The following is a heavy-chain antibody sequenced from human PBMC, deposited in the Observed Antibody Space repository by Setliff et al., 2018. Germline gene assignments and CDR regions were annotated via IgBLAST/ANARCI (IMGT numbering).Heavy chain of an antibody. Sequence: SETLSLTCTVSGGSISSYYWRWIRQPAGKGLEWIGHIYIGGSANYNPSRKSRVTMSIDTSKNQFSLKLDSVTAADMAVYYCAREQWLDPPGYYYIDVWAKGTTVTVSS. J-gene: IGHJ6*03. CDR2: IYIGGSA. CDR3: AREQWLDPPGYYYIDV. D-gene: IGHD6-19*01. CDR1: GGSISSYY. V-gene: IGHV4-4*07.